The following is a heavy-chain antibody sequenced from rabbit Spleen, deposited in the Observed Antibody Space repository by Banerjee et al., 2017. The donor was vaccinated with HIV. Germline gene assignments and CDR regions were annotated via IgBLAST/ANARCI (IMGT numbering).Heavy chain of an antibody. CDR2: IDPVFGSA. J-gene: IGHJ4*01. Sequence: QEQLKETGGGLVQPGGSLTLSCKASGFDLNTYGVSWVRQAPGKGLEWIGYIDPVFGSAYYASWVNGRFSISRENTQNTVSLQLNSLTAADTATYFCARGGGLWGPGTLVTVS. CDR1: GFDLNTYG. CDR3: ARGGGL. V-gene: IGHV1S47*01.